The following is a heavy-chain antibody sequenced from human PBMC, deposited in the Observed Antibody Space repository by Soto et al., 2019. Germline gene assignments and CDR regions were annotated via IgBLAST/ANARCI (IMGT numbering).Heavy chain of an antibody. CDR2: IYYSGST. CDR1: GGSISSGGYY. V-gene: IGHV4-31*03. Sequence: SETLSLTCTVSGGSISSGGYYWSWIRQHPGKGLEWIGYIYYSGSTYYNPSLKSRVTISVDTSKNQFPLKLSSVTAADTAVYYCARNLVLERRLDYWGQGTLVTVSS. J-gene: IGHJ4*02. CDR3: ARNLVLERRLDY. D-gene: IGHD1-1*01.